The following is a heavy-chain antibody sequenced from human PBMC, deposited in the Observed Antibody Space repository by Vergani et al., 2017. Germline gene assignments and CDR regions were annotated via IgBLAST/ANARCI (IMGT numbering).Heavy chain of an antibody. CDR3: AKYLRDSTDGLPDS. J-gene: IGHJ4*02. Sequence: QVPFVESAGGVVQPGGSLRLSCAASGFTFSHFGMHWIRQAPGKGLEWLEYIGKDGINTRYRDAVKGRFTVSRDNSKDILYLQMDSLRSEDTALYYCAKYLRDSTDGLPDSWGPGTLVIVSS. CDR1: GFTFSHFG. V-gene: IGHV3-30*02. D-gene: IGHD2-21*02. CDR2: IGKDGINT.